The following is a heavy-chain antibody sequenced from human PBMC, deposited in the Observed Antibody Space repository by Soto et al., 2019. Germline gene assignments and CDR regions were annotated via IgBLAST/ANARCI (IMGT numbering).Heavy chain of an antibody. J-gene: IGHJ3*01. CDR2: IYHSGTT. Sequence: PSETLSLTCAVSGYSISSAYFWGFIRQPPGKGLEWIASIYHSGTTYYNPSLKSRVTISVDPSENQFSLELDSVTAADTAVYFCARDQLRLVGPDDAFDLWGQGTMVTVSS. V-gene: IGHV4-38-2*02. CDR1: GYSISSAYF. CDR3: ARDQLRLVGPDDAFDL. D-gene: IGHD2-8*02.